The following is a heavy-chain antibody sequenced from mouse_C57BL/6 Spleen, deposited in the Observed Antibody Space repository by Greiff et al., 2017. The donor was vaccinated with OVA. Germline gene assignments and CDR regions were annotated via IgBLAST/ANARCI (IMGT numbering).Heavy chain of an antibody. D-gene: IGHD3-2*02. J-gene: IGHJ2*01. CDR1: GYTFTDYY. CDR2: INPNNGGT. Sequence: EVQLQQSGPELVKPGASVKISCKASGYTFTDYYMNWVKQSHGKSLEWIGDINPNNGGTSYNQKFKGKATLTVDKSSSTAYMELRSLTSEDSAVYYCARQLRLRGDYFDYWGQGTTLTVSS. CDR3: ARQLRLRGDYFDY. V-gene: IGHV1-26*01.